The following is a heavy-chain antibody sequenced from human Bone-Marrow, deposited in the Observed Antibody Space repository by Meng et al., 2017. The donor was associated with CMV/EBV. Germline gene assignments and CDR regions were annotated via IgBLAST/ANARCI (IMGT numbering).Heavy chain of an antibody. CDR2: IYYSGST. D-gene: IGHD5/OR15-5a*01. CDR3: ARDGSTYFYCGMDV. Sequence: SETLSLTCTVSGGSISSSSYYWGWIRQPPGKGLEWIGSIYYSGSTYYNPSLKSRVTISVDTSKNQFSLKLSSVTAADTAVYYCARDGSTYFYCGMDVWGQGTTVTVSS. CDR1: GGSISSSSYY. V-gene: IGHV4-39*07. J-gene: IGHJ6*02.